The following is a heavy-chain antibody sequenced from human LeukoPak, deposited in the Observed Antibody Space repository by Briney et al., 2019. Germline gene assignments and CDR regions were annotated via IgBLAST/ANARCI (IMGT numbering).Heavy chain of an antibody. V-gene: IGHV3-21*01. CDR1: GFTFSSYA. J-gene: IGHJ4*02. Sequence: GGSLRLSCAASGFTFSSYAMHWVRQAPGKGLEWVSSISSSSSYIYYADSVKGRFTISRDNAKNSLYLQMNSLRAEDTAVYYCARATPQSSSSFDYWGQGTLVTVSS. CDR3: ARATPQSSSSFDY. CDR2: ISSSSSYI. D-gene: IGHD6-19*01.